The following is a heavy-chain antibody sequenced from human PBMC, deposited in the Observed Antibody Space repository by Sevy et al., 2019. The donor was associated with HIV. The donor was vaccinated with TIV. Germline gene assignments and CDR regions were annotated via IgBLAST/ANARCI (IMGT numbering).Heavy chain of an antibody. CDR2: IKQDGSEK. CDR1: GFTFSSYV. D-gene: IGHD3-16*02. Sequence: GGSLRLSCAASGFTFSSYVMHWVRQAPGKGLEWVANIKQDGSEKYYVDSVKGRFTISRDNAKNSLYLQMNSLRAEDTAVYYCAREGILRLGELSHTMGAFDIWGQGTMVTVSS. CDR3: AREGILRLGELSHTMGAFDI. J-gene: IGHJ3*02. V-gene: IGHV3-7*01.